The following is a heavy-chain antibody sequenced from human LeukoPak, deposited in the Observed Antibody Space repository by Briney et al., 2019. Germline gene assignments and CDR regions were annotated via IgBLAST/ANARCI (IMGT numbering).Heavy chain of an antibody. CDR1: GFTFDDYG. CDR3: ARDPKFNTAPYYMDV. J-gene: IGHJ6*03. D-gene: IGHD5-18*01. Sequence: GGSLRLSCAASGFTFDDYGMSWVRQAPGKGLEWVSGINWNGGSTGYADSVKGRFTISRDNAKNSLYLQMNSLRAEDTALYCCARDPKFNTAPYYMDVWGKGTTVTVSS. V-gene: IGHV3-20*04. CDR2: INWNGGST.